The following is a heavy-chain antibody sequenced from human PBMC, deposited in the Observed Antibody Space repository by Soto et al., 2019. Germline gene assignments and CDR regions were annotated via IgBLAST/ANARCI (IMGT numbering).Heavy chain of an antibody. CDR3: ARDHDIVVVPAATKHYYYYGMDV. Sequence: GGSLRLSCAASGFTFSSYSMNWVRQAPGKGLEWVSYISSSSTIYYADSVKGRFTISRDNAKNSLYLQMNSLRDEDTAVYYCARDHDIVVVPAATKHYYYYGMDVWGQGTTVTVSS. D-gene: IGHD2-2*01. J-gene: IGHJ6*02. V-gene: IGHV3-48*02. CDR2: ISSSSTI. CDR1: GFTFSSYS.